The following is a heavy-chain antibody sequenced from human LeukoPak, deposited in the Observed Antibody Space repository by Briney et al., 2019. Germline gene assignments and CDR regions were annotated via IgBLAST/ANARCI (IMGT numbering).Heavy chain of an antibody. CDR1: GFISSSYS. CDR2: ITGSGGNT. D-gene: IGHD6-13*01. J-gene: IGHJ6*02. V-gene: IGHV3-23*01. Sequence: GGSLRLSCAASGFISSSYSMSWVRQAPGKGLEWVSVITGSGGNTYYADSVKGRFTISKDNSKNTVYLQMSSLRVDDTAVYYCAKAASSSWPSYYYGMDVWGQGTTVTVSS. CDR3: AKAASSSWPSYYYGMDV.